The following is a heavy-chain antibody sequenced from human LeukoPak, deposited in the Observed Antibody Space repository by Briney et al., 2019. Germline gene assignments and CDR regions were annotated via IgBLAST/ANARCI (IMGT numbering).Heavy chain of an antibody. D-gene: IGHD3-3*01. CDR3: ARERQNKDFWSGGDY. V-gene: IGHV3-7*01. CDR1: GFTFSTYW. J-gene: IGHJ4*02. Sequence: GGSLRLSCAASGFTFSTYWMGWVRQAPGKGLEWVANIKQDGSEKYYVDSVKGRFTISRDNAKNSPYLQMNTLRPEDTAVYYCARERQNKDFWSGGDYWGQGTLVTVSS. CDR2: IKQDGSEK.